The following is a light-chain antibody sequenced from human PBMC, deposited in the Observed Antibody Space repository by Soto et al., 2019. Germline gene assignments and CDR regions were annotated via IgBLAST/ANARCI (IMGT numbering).Light chain of an antibody. CDR1: QSIANN. CDR3: QQYNDWPRT. Sequence: EIVMTQSPATLSVSPGERATLSCRASQSIANNLAWYQQKPGQAPRLLIYGASTRATDIPARFSGGGSGTEFTLAINSLQSEDFAIYYCQQYNDWPRTFGQGTKVEIK. V-gene: IGKV3-15*01. CDR2: GAS. J-gene: IGKJ1*01.